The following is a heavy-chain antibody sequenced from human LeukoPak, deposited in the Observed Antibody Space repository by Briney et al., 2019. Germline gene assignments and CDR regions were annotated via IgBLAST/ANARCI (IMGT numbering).Heavy chain of an antibody. CDR1: GFSFSDYW. V-gene: IGHV3-74*01. CDR3: ARDYWGSGDY. CDR2: VKGDGSGI. J-gene: IGHJ4*02. D-gene: IGHD7-27*01. Sequence: GGSLRLSCAASGFSFSDYWMLWVRQAPGKGLLWVSRVKGDGSGITYADSVKGRFTISRDNAKNTLYLQMNSLRVEDTAVYYCARDYWGSGDYWGQGTLVTVSS.